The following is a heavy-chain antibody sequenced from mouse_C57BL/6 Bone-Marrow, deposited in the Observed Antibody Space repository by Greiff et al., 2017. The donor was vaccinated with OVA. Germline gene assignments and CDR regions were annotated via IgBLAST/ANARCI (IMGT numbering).Heavy chain of an antibody. V-gene: IGHV1-81*01. D-gene: IGHD2-5*01. CDR2: IYPRSGNT. CDR1: GYTFTSYG. Sequence: QVQLQQSGAELARPGASVKLSCKASGYTFTSYGISWVKQRTGQGLEWIGEIYPRSGNTYYNEKFKGKATLTADKSSSTAYMELRSLTSEDSAVYFCARRVSNHYYAMDYWGQGTSVTVSS. CDR3: ARRVSNHYYAMDY. J-gene: IGHJ4*01.